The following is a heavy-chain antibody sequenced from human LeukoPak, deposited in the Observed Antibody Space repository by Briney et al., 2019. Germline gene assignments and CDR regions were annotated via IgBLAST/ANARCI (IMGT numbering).Heavy chain of an antibody. CDR3: ARRESWEPFDI. V-gene: IGHV4-39*01. CDR1: GGSIRSRDYD. J-gene: IGHJ3*02. D-gene: IGHD1-26*01. CDR2: IYYLGRT. Sequence: SETLSLTCTVSGGSIRSRDYDWGWIRQPPVKGLEWIGNIYYLGRTYYNPSLKSRVTLSVDTSKNQFSLKLSSVTAADTAVYYCARRESWEPFDIWGQGTMVTVSS.